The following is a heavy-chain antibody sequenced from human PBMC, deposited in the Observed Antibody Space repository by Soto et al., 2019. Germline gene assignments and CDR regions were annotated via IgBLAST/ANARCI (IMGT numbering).Heavy chain of an antibody. Sequence: EVELVESGGGLVKPGGSLRLSCAASGFTFGNAWMNWVRQAPGKGLEWVGRIKSKTDGGTSDYGASVKGRVTISRDDSRHTMYLPMDRLGIEDTAIYYCTAAMADWGQGTLVTVSS. V-gene: IGHV3-15*07. CDR2: IKSKTDGGTS. CDR1: GFTFGNAW. CDR3: TAAMAD. D-gene: IGHD3-10*01. J-gene: IGHJ4*02.